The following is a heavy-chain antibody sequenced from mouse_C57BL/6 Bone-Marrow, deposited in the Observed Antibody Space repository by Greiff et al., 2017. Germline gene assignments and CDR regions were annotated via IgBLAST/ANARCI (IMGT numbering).Heavy chain of an antibody. CDR1: GFSFNTYA. CDR3: VRLGDYYGSRHWYFEV. Sequence: EVMLVESGGGLVQPKGSLKLSCAASGFSFNTYAMNWVRQAPGKGLEWVARIRSKSNNYATYYADSVKDRFTISRDDSESMLYLQMNNLKTEDTALYYCVRLGDYYGSRHWYFEVWGTRLTVSVSS. V-gene: IGHV10-1*01. D-gene: IGHD1-1*01. J-gene: IGHJ1*03. CDR2: IRSKSNNYAT.